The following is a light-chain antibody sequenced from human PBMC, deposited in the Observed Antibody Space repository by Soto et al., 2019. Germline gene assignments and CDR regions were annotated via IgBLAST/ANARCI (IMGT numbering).Light chain of an antibody. Sequence: QSVLTQPASVSGSPGQSITISCTGISSDVGPYNSVSWYQHHPGKAPKLMIYEVTNRPSGVFNRFSGSKSGNTASLTISGLQAEDEADYYCSSYTSSSTPYVFGTGTKVTVL. J-gene: IGLJ1*01. CDR2: EVT. V-gene: IGLV2-14*01. CDR3: SSYTSSSTPYV. CDR1: SSDVGPYNS.